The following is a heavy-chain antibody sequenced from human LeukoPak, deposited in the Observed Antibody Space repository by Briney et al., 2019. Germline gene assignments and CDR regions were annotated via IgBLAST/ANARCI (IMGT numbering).Heavy chain of an antibody. CDR3: ARHGTTGTNLNWFDP. Sequence: PSETLSLTCTVSXXSIXSXXXXXXXXXXGXXXXWXGYIYYSGGTNYNPSLKSRVSISIDTSKSQFSLKVSSVTAADTAVYYCARHGTTGTNLNWFDPWGQGTLVTVSS. D-gene: IGHD1-1*01. CDR2: IYYSGGT. V-gene: IGHV4-59*01. CDR1: XXSIXSXX. J-gene: IGHJ5*02.